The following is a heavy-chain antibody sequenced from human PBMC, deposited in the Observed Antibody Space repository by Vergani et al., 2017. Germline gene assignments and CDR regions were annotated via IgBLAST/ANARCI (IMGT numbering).Heavy chain of an antibody. D-gene: IGHD3-3*01. CDR3: AKDNDFWSGYYFDY. J-gene: IGHJ4*02. Sequence: EVQLLESGGGLVQPGGSLRLSCAASGFTFSSYAMSWVRQAPWKGLEWVSAISGSGGSTYYADSVKGRFTISRDNSKNTLYLQMNSLRAEDTAVYYCAKDNDFWSGYYFDYWGQGTLVTVSA. CDR1: GFTFSSYA. CDR2: ISGSGGST. V-gene: IGHV3-23*01.